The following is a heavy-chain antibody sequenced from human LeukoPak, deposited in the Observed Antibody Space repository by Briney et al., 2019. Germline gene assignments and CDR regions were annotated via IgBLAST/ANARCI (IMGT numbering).Heavy chain of an antibody. CDR3: AKDDYYDSSGPAD. CDR2: ISYDGSNK. V-gene: IGHV3-30*18. CDR1: GFIFGTYW. J-gene: IGHJ4*02. Sequence: GGSLRLSCAASGFIFGTYWMTWVRQAPGKGLEWVAVISYDGSNKYYADSVKGRFTISRDNSKNTLYLQMNSLRAEDTAVYYCAKDDYYDSSGPADWGQGTLVTVSS. D-gene: IGHD3-22*01.